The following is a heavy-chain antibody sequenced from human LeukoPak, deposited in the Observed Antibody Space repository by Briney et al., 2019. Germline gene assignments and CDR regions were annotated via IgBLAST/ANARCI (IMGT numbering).Heavy chain of an antibody. CDR1: GFTFSSYG. Sequence: GGSLRLSCAASGFTFSSYGMHWVRQAPGKGLEWVAVISYDGSNKYYADSVKGRFTISRDNSKNTLYLQMNSLRAEDTAVYYCAKDVGPDETAKYYYGMDVWGKGTTVTVSS. D-gene: IGHD5-18*01. J-gene: IGHJ6*04. CDR2: ISYDGSNK. V-gene: IGHV3-30*18. CDR3: AKDVGPDETAKYYYGMDV.